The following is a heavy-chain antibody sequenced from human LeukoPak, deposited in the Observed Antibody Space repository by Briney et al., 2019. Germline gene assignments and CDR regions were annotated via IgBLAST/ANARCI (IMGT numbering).Heavy chain of an antibody. V-gene: IGHV3-23*01. CDR2: ISGSGGST. CDR3: AKAFGVRSGTGVFDP. D-gene: IGHD3-16*01. Sequence: GGSLRLSCAASGFTFSSYAMSWVRQAPGKGLEWVSAISGSGGSTYYADSVKGRFTISRDNSKNTLYLQMNSLRAEDTAVYYCAKAFGVRSGTGVFDPWGQGTLVTVSS. J-gene: IGHJ5*02. CDR1: GFTFSSYA.